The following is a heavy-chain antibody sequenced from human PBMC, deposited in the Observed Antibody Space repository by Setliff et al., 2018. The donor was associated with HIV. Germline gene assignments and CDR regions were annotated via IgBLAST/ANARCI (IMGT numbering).Heavy chain of an antibody. Sequence: SETLSLTCTVSGGSISSSSYYWGWIRQPPGKGLEWIGSIYYSGSTYYNPSLKSRVTMSVDRSKNHLSLNVTSVTAADTAVYYCVREIFREYFDPWGQGTLVTVSS. J-gene: IGHJ5*02. V-gene: IGHV4-39*02. CDR1: GGSISSSSYY. CDR3: VREIFREYFDP. CDR2: IYYSGST.